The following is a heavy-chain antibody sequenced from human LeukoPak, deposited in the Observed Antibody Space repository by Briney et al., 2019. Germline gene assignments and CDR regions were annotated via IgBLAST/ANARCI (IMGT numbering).Heavy chain of an antibody. CDR2: ISGSGGST. V-gene: IGHV3-23*01. CDR3: AREIAPEDFWSYGMDV. J-gene: IGHJ6*02. D-gene: IGHD3-3*01. Sequence: GGSLRLSCAASGFTFSSRAMSWVRQAPGKGLEWVSAISGSGGSTYYADSVKGRFTISRDNSKNTLYLQMNSLRAEDTAVYYCAREIAPEDFWSYGMDVWGQGTTVTVSS. CDR1: GFTFSSRA.